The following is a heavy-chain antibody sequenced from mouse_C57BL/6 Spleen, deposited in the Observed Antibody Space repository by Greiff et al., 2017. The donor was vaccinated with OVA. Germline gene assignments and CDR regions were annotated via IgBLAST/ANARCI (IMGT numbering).Heavy chain of an antibody. Sequence: VQLQQPGADLVKPGAPVKVSCKASGYTFTSYWMHWVKQRPGQGLEWIGRIHPSDSDTSYNQKLKGKATLTVAKSSSTAYMPLSSLTSYDSAVSSCAICTVVAFYAMAYWGQGTSVTVSS. J-gene: IGHJ4*01. D-gene: IGHD1-1*01. CDR2: IHPSDSDT. CDR1: GYTFTSYW. CDR3: AICTVVAFYAMAY. V-gene: IGHV1-74*01.